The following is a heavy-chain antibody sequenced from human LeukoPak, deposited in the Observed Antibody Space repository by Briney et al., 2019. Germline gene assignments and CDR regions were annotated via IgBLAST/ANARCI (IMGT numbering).Heavy chain of an antibody. D-gene: IGHD2-21*01. J-gene: IGHJ4*02. V-gene: IGHV3-23*01. CDR1: GFTFSSYA. Sequence: GGSLRLSCAASGFTFSSYAMSWVRQAPGKGLEWVSAISGSGGSTYYADSVKGRFTISRHNPKNTLYLQMNSLRAEDTAVYYCARGIGGDYVDYWGQGTLVTVSS. CDR3: ARGIGGDYVDY. CDR2: ISGSGGST.